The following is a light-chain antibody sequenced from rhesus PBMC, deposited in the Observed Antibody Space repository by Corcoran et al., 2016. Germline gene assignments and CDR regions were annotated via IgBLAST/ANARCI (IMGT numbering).Light chain of an antibody. V-gene: IGKV1-33*02. Sequence: DIQMTQSPSSLSASVGDRVTITFQASLGISNWLDWYQQKPVKAPKILYYGASRLQSGVPSRFVGSGSGTEITLTISSLEPEDFATYYCQQCNSNPLTFGGGTKVEIK. CDR1: LGISNW. CDR2: GAS. CDR3: QQCNSNPLT. J-gene: IGKJ4*01.